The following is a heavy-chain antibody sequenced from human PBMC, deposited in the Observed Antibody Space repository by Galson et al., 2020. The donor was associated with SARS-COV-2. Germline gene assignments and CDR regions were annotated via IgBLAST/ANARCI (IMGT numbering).Heavy chain of an antibody. D-gene: IGHD3-3*01. J-gene: IGHJ6*02. CDR1: GGSISSGNYY. CDR2: IYKSGNT. CDR3: ARGNSPCATIFGIVTGPCGMDV. Sequence: SETLSLTCTVSGGSISSGNYYWSWIRQPAGKGLEWIGRIYKSGNTNYNPSLWSQVTISVDTSKNQFSLKLRSVTAADTAVYYCARGNSPCATIFGIVTGPCGMDVWGQGTAVTVSS. V-gene: IGHV4-61*02.